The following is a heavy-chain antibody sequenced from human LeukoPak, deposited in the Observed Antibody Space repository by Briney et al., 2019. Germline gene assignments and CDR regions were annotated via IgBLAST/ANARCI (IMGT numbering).Heavy chain of an antibody. CDR2: IKKDGSEK. D-gene: IGHD6-13*01. J-gene: IGHJ4*02. CDR3: AKDSSSWYDYTHFDY. V-gene: IGHV3-7*01. Sequence: PGGSLRLSCAASGFTFSDAWMNWVRQAPGKGLEWVANIKKDGSEKYYVDSVKGRFTISRDNAKTSLYLQMNSLRAEDTAVYYCAKDSSSWYDYTHFDYWGQGTLVTVSS. CDR1: GFTFSDAW.